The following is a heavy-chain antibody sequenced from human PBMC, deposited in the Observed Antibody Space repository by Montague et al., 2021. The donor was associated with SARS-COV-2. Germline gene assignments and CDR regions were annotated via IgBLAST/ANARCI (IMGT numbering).Heavy chain of an antibody. V-gene: IGHV3-33*05. J-gene: IGHJ6*02. CDR1: GFTFSSYG. D-gene: IGHD3-9*01. Sequence: SLRLSCAASGFTFSSYGMHWVRQAPGKGLEWVAVISYDGSNKYYADSVKGRFTISRDNSKNTLYLQMNSLRAEDTAVYYCARDLTYYDILTGYSAESPHYYYYYGMDVWGQGTTVTVSS. CDR2: ISYDGSNK. CDR3: ARDLTYYDILTGYSAESPHYYYYYGMDV.